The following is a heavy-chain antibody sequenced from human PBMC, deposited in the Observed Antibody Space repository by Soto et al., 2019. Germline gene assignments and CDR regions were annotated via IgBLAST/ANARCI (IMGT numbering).Heavy chain of an antibody. V-gene: IGHV6-1*01. D-gene: IGHD1-1*01. Sequence: SQTLSLTCAISGDSVSSNSAAWNWIRQSPSRGLEWLGRTYYRSTRWYNDYAVSVRSRITVNPDTSKNQFSLHLNSVTPEDTAVYYFAGATSLHWYYMDVWHNASPVTVSS. J-gene: IGHJ6*03. CDR2: TYYRSTRWYN. CDR3: AGATSLHWYYMDV. CDR1: GDSVSSNSAA.